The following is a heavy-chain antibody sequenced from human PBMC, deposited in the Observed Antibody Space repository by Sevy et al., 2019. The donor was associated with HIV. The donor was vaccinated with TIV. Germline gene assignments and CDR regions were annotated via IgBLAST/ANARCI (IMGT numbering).Heavy chain of an antibody. J-gene: IGHJ6*02. CDR2: ISDTTGGT. CDR3: ARVSGDYYHMDV. CDR1: GFTFSNYA. Sequence: GGSLRLSCAASGFTFSNYAMNWVRQAPGKGLEWVSHISDTTGGTYYVDSVKGRFTMSRDNAKNSLYLQMNSLRVEDTAVYYCARVSGDYYHMDVWGPGTTVTVSS. V-gene: IGHV3-48*01.